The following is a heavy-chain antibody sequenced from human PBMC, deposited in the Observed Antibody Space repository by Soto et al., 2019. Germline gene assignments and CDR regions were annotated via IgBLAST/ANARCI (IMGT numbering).Heavy chain of an antibody. CDR3: ARGAYARWRTFDY. D-gene: IGHD3-10*02. Sequence: QVQLQESGPGLVKPSQTLSLACTVSGGSITSGGYYWSWIRQHPGKGLEWIGHMFYSGTTHSNPTVNSGISIAVGSATNLFSRAMSSVTAADTAGYFLARGAYARWRTFDYGGEGTPVTVSS. J-gene: IGHJ4*02. CDR1: GGSITSGGYY. CDR2: MFYSGTT. V-gene: IGHV4-31*03.